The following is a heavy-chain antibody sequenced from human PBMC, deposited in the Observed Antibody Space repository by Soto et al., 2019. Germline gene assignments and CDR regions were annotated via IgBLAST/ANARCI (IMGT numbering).Heavy chain of an antibody. CDR1: GYAFTSYG. Sequence: QVQLVQSGAEVKKPGASVKVSCKASGYAFTSYGISWVRQAPGQGLEWMGWISAYNGNTNYAQKLQGRVTITTDTTPSTAYMELRSMRSDDTAVYDCARSPSDIVVVPAAIREFAPWGQGTLVTVSS. J-gene: IGHJ5*02. V-gene: IGHV1-18*01. CDR3: ARSPSDIVVVPAAIREFAP. CDR2: ISAYNGNT. D-gene: IGHD2-2*01.